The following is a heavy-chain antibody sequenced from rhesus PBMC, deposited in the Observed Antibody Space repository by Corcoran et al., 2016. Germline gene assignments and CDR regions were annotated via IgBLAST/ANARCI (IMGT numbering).Heavy chain of an antibody. CDR1: GFALSTSGRS. D-gene: IGHD3-3*01. Sequence: QVTLKESGPALVKPTQTLTLTCTFPGFALSTSGRSVSWIRQPPGKAREWLARIDWDDDKYYITSLTSRLTISKDTSKDQVFLTMTIMDPVDTATYYFSRSYDFWSGYSNRFDVWGPGVLVTVSS. V-gene: IGHV2S2*01. CDR2: IDWDDDK. J-gene: IGHJ5-1*01. CDR3: SRSYDFWSGYSNRFDV.